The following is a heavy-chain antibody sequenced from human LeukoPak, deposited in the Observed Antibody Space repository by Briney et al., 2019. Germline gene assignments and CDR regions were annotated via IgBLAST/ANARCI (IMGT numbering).Heavy chain of an antibody. D-gene: IGHD3-10*01. Sequence: GSLRLSCTASVFTFIRFAIQWVRHARGRGVEWVATFSYEGSNIYYTDCVKGRFTLSRHTCKNTVYIQMTKLRADDTGVYYCARDRRFLGVPDYWGQGTLVTVSS. CDR1: VFTFIRFA. J-gene: IGHJ4*02. V-gene: IGHV3-30*14. CDR2: FSYEGSNI. CDR3: ARDRRFLGVPDY.